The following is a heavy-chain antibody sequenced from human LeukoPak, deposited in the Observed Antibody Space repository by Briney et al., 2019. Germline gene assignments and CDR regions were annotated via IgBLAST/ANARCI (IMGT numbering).Heavy chain of an antibody. CDR1: GYTFTGYY. J-gene: IGHJ5*02. CDR3: ARDWSSGGSASWFDP. Sequence: ASVRVSCKASGYTFTGYYMHWVRQAPGQGLEWMGWINPNSGGTNYAEKVQGRVTMTSDTSISTAYMELSRLRSDDTAVYYCARDWSSGGSASWFDPWGQGTLVTVSS. V-gene: IGHV1-2*02. CDR2: INPNSGGT. D-gene: IGHD2-15*01.